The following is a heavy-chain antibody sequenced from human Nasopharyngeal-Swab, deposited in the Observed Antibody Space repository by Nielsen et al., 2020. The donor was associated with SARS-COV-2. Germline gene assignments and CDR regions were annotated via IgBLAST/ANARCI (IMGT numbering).Heavy chain of an antibody. V-gene: IGHV3-7*01. J-gene: IGHJ6*03. Sequence: GGSLRLSCAASGFTFSNYWMTWVRQAPGKGLEWVATIEDYGSEKYYVDPVKGRFTISRDNAKNSLYLQMNSLRAEDTAVYYCAREGSDSSGPGEYYYFYMDVWGKGTTVTVSS. CDR3: AREGSDSSGPGEYYYFYMDV. CDR1: GFTFSNYW. CDR2: IEDYGSEK. D-gene: IGHD6-19*01.